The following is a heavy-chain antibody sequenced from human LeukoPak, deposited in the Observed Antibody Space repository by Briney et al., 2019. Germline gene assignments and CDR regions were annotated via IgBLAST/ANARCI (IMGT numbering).Heavy chain of an antibody. V-gene: IGHV3-23*01. J-gene: IGHJ4*02. Sequence: PGGSLRLSCAASGFTFNTYTMYWVRQAPGKGLEWVSGISGSGGSTYYADSVKGRFTISRDNSKNTLYLQMNSLRAEDTAVYYCAKERVPYYDILTTKGVFDYWGQGTLVTVSS. CDR3: AKERVPYYDILTTKGVFDY. D-gene: IGHD3-9*01. CDR1: GFTFNTYT. CDR2: ISGSGGST.